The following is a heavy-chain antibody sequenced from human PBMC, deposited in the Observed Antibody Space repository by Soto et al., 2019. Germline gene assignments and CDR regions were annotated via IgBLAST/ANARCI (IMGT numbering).Heavy chain of an antibody. V-gene: IGHV1-58*01. CDR1: GFIFTSSS. Sequence: SVKVSCKASGFIFTSSSVQWARQARGQRLEWIGWITVGTGNTNYAQKFQERVTITRDMSTSTAHMELSNLRSEDTAIYYCAAGDSSGYYGGWGQGTQVTVSS. CDR2: ITVGTGNT. D-gene: IGHD3-22*01. CDR3: AAGDSSGYYGG. J-gene: IGHJ4*02.